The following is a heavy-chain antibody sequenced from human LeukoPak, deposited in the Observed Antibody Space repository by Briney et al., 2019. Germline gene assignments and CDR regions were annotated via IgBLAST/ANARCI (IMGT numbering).Heavy chain of an antibody. V-gene: IGHV3-48*03. CDR2: ISRSATTI. D-gene: IGHD3-3*01. CDR1: GFTFSSYE. Sequence: GGSLRLSCAASGFTFSSYEMNWVRQAPGKGLEWVSSISRSATTIYYADSVKGRFTISRDNAKNSLYLQMNSLRAEDTAVHYCARGSRFGVVERDAFDIWGQGTMVTVSS. CDR3: ARGSRFGVVERDAFDI. J-gene: IGHJ3*02.